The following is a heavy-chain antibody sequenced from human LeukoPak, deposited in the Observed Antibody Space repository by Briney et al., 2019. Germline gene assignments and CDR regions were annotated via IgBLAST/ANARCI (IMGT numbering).Heavy chain of an antibody. CDR1: GFTFDTYS. J-gene: IGHJ4*02. D-gene: IGHD1-1*01. V-gene: IGHV3-21*01. CDR3: ARSPGATWSFAY. Sequence: GGSLRLSCAASGFTFDTYSMNWVRQAPGKGLEWVSSISSSSSYIYYGDSVKGRFTISRDNAKNSLYMQMNSLRAEDTAVYYCARSPGATWSFAYWGQGTLVTVSS. CDR2: ISSSSSYI.